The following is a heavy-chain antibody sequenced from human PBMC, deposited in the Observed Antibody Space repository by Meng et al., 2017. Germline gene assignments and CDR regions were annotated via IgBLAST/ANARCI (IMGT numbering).Heavy chain of an antibody. CDR3: ARDRLRGFGELQNNYYGMDV. V-gene: IGHV3-21*01. CDR2: ISSSSSYI. J-gene: IGHJ6*02. CDR1: GFTFSSYS. Sequence: GGSLRLSCAASGFTFSSYSMNWVRQAPGKGLEWVSSISSSSSYIYYADSVKGRFTISRDNAKNSLYLQMNSLRAEDTAVYYCARDRLRGFGELQNNYYGMDVWGQGTMVTVSS. D-gene: IGHD3-10*01.